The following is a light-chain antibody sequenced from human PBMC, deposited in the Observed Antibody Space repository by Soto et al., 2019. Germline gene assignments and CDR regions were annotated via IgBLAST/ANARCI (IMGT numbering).Light chain of an antibody. CDR3: QQRSNCPPIT. Sequence: EIVLTQSPATLSLSPGERATLSCRASQSVSRYLAWYQQKPGQAPRLLIYDASNRATGIRARFSGSGSGTDFTLTIGSLEPEDFAGYYCQQRSNCPPITFGQGTRLESK. CDR1: QSVSRY. V-gene: IGKV3-11*01. CDR2: DAS. J-gene: IGKJ5*01.